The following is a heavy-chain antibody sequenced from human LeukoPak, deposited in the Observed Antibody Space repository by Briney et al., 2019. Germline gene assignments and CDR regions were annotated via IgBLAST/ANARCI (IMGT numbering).Heavy chain of an antibody. CDR3: ARAANYDY. CDR2: ISYDGSDK. Sequence: PGGSLRLSCAASGFTLRSYYMHWVRQAPGKGLEGVAVISYDGSDKYYADSVKGRFTISRDNSKNTLYLQMSSLRAEDTAVYYCARAANYDYWGQGTLVTVSS. V-gene: IGHV3-30*03. CDR1: GFTLRSYY. J-gene: IGHJ4*02.